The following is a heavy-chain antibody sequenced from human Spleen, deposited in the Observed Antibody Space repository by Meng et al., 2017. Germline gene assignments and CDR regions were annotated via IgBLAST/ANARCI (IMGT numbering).Heavy chain of an antibody. D-gene: IGHD3-9*01. J-gene: IGHJ4*02. CDR1: CGSFSGYY. Sequence: QVQLQQWGGGLFKPSETLSLTCAVYCGSFSGYYWSWIRQPPGKGLEWIGEINHSGSTNYNPSLKSRVTISVDTSKNQFSLKLSSVTAADTAVYYCASWSRYFDWLLPDYWGQGTLVTVSS. CDR3: ASWSRYFDWLLPDY. CDR2: INHSGST. V-gene: IGHV4-34*01.